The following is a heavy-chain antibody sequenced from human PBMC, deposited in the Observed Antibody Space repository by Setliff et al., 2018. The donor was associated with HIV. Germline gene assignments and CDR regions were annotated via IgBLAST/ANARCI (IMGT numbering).Heavy chain of an antibody. D-gene: IGHD6-6*01. CDR1: GQFISDGYY. CDR2: VYHSGKT. J-gene: IGHJ6*03. CDR3: ASEAWTSYRSSSGYYYYYMDV. V-gene: IGHV4-38-2*02. Sequence: PSETLSLTCTVSGQFISDGYYWGWIRQPPGKGLEWIGSVYHSGKTYYNPSLKSRVTMSADTSKNQISLMLGSMTAADTAVYYCASEAWTSYRSSSGYYYYYMDVWGKGTTVTVSS.